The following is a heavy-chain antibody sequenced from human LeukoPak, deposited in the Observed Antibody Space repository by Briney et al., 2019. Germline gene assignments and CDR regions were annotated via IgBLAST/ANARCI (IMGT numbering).Heavy chain of an antibody. D-gene: IGHD3-10*01. CDR3: AREENGVFGYGSGSFDY. Sequence: SQTLSLTCTVSGGTISSGDYYWSWIRQPPGKGLEWIGYIYYSGSTYYNPSLKSRVTISVDTSKNQFSLKLSSVTAADTAVYYCAREENGVFGYGSGSFDYWGQGTLVTVSS. CDR2: IYYSGST. V-gene: IGHV4-30-4*01. CDR1: GGTISSGDYY. J-gene: IGHJ4*02.